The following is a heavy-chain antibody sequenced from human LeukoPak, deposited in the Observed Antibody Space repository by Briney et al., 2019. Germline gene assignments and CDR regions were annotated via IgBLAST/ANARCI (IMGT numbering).Heavy chain of an antibody. J-gene: IGHJ6*02. Sequence: PGGSLRLSCAASGFTFSSYEMNWVRQAPGKGLEWVSYISSSGTTIYYADSVKGRSTISRDNAKNSLFLQMNSLRGGDTAVYYCAREGSIYYYYGLDVWGPGTTVTVSS. CDR3: AREGSIYYYYGLDV. D-gene: IGHD2-15*01. V-gene: IGHV3-48*03. CDR1: GFTFSSYE. CDR2: ISSSGTTI.